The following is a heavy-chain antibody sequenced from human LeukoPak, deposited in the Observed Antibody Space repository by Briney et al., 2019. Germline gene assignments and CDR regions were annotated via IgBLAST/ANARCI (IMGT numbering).Heavy chain of an antibody. J-gene: IGHJ5*02. CDR1: GLTVSGNY. Sequence: PGGSLRLSCAASGLTVSGNYMSWVRQAPGKGLEWVSIIYSDETTAYPDSAKGRCTISADNSKNMLSLKMNRLSGEDWAVYYCARRITPSGPHYFDLWGQGTLVTVSS. D-gene: IGHD6-13*01. CDR3: ARRITPSGPHYFDL. V-gene: IGHV3-66*04. CDR2: IYSDETT.